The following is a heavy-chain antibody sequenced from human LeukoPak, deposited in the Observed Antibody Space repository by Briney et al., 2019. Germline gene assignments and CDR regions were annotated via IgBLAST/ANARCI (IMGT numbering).Heavy chain of an antibody. V-gene: IGHV3-48*01. CDR1: GFTFSSYS. Sequence: GGSLRLSCAASGFTFSSYSMNWVRQAPGKGLEWVSYISSSSTIYYADSVKGRFTISRDNAKNSLYLQMSSLRAEDTAVYYCARDPHSSGYSYDYWGQGTLVTVSS. D-gene: IGHD3-22*01. CDR2: ISSSSTI. J-gene: IGHJ4*02. CDR3: ARDPHSSGYSYDY.